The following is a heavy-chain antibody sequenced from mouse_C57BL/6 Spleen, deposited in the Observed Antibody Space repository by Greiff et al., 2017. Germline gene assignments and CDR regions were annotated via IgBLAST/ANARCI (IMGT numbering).Heavy chain of an antibody. CDR3: AINYSNYLYAMDY. D-gene: IGHD2-5*01. V-gene: IGHV1-74*01. CDR2: IHPSDSDT. CDR1: GYTFTSYW. J-gene: IGHJ4*01. Sequence: VQLQQSGAELVKPGASVKVSCKASGYTFTSYWMHWVKQRPGQGLEWIGRIHPSDSDTNYNQKFKGKATLTVDKSSSPAYMQLSSLTSADSAVYYCAINYSNYLYAMDYWGQGTSGTVSS.